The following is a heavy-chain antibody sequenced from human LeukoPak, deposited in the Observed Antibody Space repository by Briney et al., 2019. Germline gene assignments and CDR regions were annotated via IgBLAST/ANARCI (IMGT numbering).Heavy chain of an antibody. CDR1: GGTSSTYT. Sequence: ASVKVSCKASGGTSSTYTITWVRQAPGQGLEWMGWISAYNGNTNYAQKLQGRVTMTTDTSTSTAYMELRSLRSDDTAVYYCARTRSYYDSSGYRNNFDYWGQGTLVTVSS. CDR3: ARTRSYYDSSGYRNNFDY. J-gene: IGHJ4*02. V-gene: IGHV1-18*01. CDR2: ISAYNGNT. D-gene: IGHD3-22*01.